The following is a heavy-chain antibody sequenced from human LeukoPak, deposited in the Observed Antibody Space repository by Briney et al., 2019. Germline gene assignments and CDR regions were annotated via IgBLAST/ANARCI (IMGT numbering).Heavy chain of an antibody. CDR3: ARSIAAANACLDY. CDR2: INPSGGST. CDR1: GYTFFSKY. Sequence: ASVTVSCKASGYTFFSKYVHWVRQAPGQGLEWMGIINPSGGSTSYAQKFQGRVTMTRDTSTSTVYMELSSLRSEDTAVYYCARSIAAANACLDYWGQGTLVTVSS. D-gene: IGHD6-13*01. J-gene: IGHJ4*02. V-gene: IGHV1-46*01.